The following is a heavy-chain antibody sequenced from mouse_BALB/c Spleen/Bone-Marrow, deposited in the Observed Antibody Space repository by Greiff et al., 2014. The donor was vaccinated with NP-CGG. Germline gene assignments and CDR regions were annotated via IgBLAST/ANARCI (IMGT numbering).Heavy chain of an antibody. J-gene: IGHJ3*01. CDR2: ISDGGAYT. CDR1: GFTFSDYY. Sequence: EVKLVESGGGLVKPGGTLKLSCAASGFTFSDYYIYWVRQTPEKSLEWVATISDGGAYTYYPDTMKGRFTISRDNAKNNLYLQMNGLKSEDTAMYYCVRNGDYRYACFAYWGQGTLVTVSA. V-gene: IGHV5-4*02. CDR3: VRNGDYRYACFAY. D-gene: IGHD2-14*01.